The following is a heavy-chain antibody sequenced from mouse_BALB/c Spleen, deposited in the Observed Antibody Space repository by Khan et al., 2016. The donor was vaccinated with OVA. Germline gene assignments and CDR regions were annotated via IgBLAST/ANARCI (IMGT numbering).Heavy chain of an antibody. CDR3: ARFHGGY. CDR2: INTYTGEP. J-gene: IGHJ2*01. V-gene: IGHV9-3-1*01. CDR1: GYTFTNYV. Sequence: QIQLEQSGPELKKPGETVKISCKASGYTFTNYVMNWVKQSPGKGLKWMGWINTYTGEPTYDDDFKGRFAFSLETSASTAFLQINSLKNEDTATYCYARFHGGYWDQCTTLTVSS.